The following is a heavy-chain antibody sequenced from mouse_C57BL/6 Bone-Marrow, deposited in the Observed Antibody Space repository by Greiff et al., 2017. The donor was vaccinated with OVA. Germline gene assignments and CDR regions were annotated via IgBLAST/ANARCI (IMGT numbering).Heavy chain of an antibody. CDR1: GYTFTNYW. V-gene: IGHV1-63*01. CDR2: IYPGGGYT. J-gene: IGHJ3*01. D-gene: IGHD2-4*01. CDR3: ARWDDYDGAWFAY. Sequence: QVQLKESGAELVRPGPSVKMSCKASGYTFTNYWIGWAKQRPGHGLEWIGDIYPGGGYTNYNEKFKGKATLTADKSSSTAYMQFSSLTSEDSAIYYCARWDDYDGAWFAYWGQGTLVTVSA.